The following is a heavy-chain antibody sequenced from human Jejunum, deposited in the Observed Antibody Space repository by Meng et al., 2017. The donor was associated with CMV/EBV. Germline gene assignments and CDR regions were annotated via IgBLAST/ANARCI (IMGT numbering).Heavy chain of an antibody. V-gene: IGHV4-4*02. CDR2: ISPTEAR. J-gene: IGHJ4*02. D-gene: IGHD2-2*02. CDR3: VRGRCTKTSCYTGALDH. Sequence: SISSSHWWSWVRQSPGKGLEWIAAISPTEARNYNPSLKSRVTISVDYSKSQFSLMMTSVTAADTAIYYCVRGRCTKTSCYTGALDHWGPGTLVTVSS. CDR1: SISSSHW.